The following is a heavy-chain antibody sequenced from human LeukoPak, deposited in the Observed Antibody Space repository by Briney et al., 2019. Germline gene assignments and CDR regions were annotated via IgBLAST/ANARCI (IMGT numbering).Heavy chain of an antibody. CDR1: GFTFSSYS. CDR2: ISSDSDTI. J-gene: IGHJ4*02. D-gene: IGHD4-17*01. Sequence: GGSLRLSCAASGFTFSSYSMNWVRQAPGKGLEWVSYISSDSDTINYADSVRGRFTISRDNAQNSLHLQMDSLRAEDTAVYYCARDLSYGDNKNYFDYWGQGTLVTVSS. V-gene: IGHV3-48*04. CDR3: ARDLSYGDNKNYFDY.